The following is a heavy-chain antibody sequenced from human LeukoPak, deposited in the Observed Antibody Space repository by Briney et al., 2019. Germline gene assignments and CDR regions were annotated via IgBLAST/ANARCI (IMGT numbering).Heavy chain of an antibody. D-gene: IGHD3-22*01. CDR2: IYYSGST. CDR1: GGSISSYY. CDR3: ARGYYYDSSGYEGVFDY. V-gene: IGHV4-59*08. Sequence: SETLSLTCTVSGGSISSYYWSWIRQPPGKGLEWIGYIYYSGSTNYNPSLKSRVTISVDTSKNQFSLKLSSVTAADTAVYYCARGYYYDSSGYEGVFDYWGQGTLVTVSS. J-gene: IGHJ4*02.